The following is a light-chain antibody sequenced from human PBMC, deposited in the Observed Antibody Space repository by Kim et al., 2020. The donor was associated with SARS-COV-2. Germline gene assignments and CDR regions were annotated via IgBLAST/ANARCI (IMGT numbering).Light chain of an antibody. Sequence: SYELTQPPSVSVSPGQTASITCSGDKLGDKYACWYQQKPGQSPVLVIYQDSKRPSGIPERFSGSNSGNTATLTISGTQAMDEADYYCQAWDSRTRWVFGGGTKLTVL. CDR3: QAWDSRTRWV. CDR2: QDS. CDR1: KLGDKY. J-gene: IGLJ3*02. V-gene: IGLV3-1*01.